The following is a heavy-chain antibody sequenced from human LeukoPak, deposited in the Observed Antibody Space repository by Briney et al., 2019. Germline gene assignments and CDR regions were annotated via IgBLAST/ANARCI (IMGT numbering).Heavy chain of an antibody. D-gene: IGHD3-10*01. CDR2: IYYSGST. Sequence: SETLSLTCTVSGGSISSYYWSWIRQPPGKGLEWIGYIYYSGSTNYNPSLKSRVTISVDTSKNQFSLKLSSVTAADTAVYYCARDSYYYGSGSYKAPWYFDYWGQGNLVTVSS. CDR3: ARDSYYYGSGSYKAPWYFDY. J-gene: IGHJ4*02. V-gene: IGHV4-59*01. CDR1: GGSISSYY.